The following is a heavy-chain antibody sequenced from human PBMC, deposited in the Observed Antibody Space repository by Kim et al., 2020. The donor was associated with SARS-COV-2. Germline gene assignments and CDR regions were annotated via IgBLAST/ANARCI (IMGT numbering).Heavy chain of an antibody. V-gene: IGHV1-69*13. CDR2: IIPIFGTA. D-gene: IGHD4-4*01. J-gene: IGHJ4*02. CDR1: GGTFSSYA. Sequence: SVKVSCKASGGTFSSYAISWVRQAPGQGLEWMGGIIPIFGTANYAQKFQGRVTITADESTSTAYMELSSLRSEDTAVYYCASGGYSNLPFDYWGQGTLVTVSS. CDR3: ASGGYSNLPFDY.